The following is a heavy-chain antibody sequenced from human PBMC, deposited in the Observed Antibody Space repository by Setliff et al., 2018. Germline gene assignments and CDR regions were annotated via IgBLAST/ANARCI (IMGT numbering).Heavy chain of an antibody. D-gene: IGHD2-15*01. V-gene: IGHV1-69*05. CDR1: GATFSSHG. J-gene: IGHJ4*02. Sequence: ASVKVSCKASGATFSSHGISWVRQAPGQGLEWMGGTIPMFGTTEYAQKFQGRLTIITDESTNTAFMQLSSLRSDDTAVYYCAREGVVVAPWGQGTLVTVSS. CDR2: TIPMFGTT. CDR3: AREGVVVAP.